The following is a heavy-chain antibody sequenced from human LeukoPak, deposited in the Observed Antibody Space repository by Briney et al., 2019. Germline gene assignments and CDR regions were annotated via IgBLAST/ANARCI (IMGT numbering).Heavy chain of an antibody. CDR3: ARDGGRGVLDY. D-gene: IGHD1-26*01. CDR2: IRYDGSDK. J-gene: IGHJ4*02. CDR1: GFTFRSYG. V-gene: IGHV3-30*02. Sequence: GGSLRLSCAASGFTFRSYGMHWVRRAPGKGLEWVTFIRYDGSDKYYVDSVKGRFTISRDNSKNTLYLQMNSLRPEDTALYYCARDGGRGVLDYWGQGTLVIVSS.